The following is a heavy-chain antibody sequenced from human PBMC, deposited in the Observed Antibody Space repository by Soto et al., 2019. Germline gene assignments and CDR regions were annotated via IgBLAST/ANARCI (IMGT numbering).Heavy chain of an antibody. CDR3: AREWSYFDY. Sequence: SETLSLTCTFSGGSVSIGTYYWTWIRQPPGKGLEWIGYISYSGSTDYNPSLKSRVTISVDTSKNHFSLKLNSVTAADKAVYYCAREWSYFDYWGQGTLVPVSS. CDR2: ISYSGST. J-gene: IGHJ4*02. CDR1: GGSVSIGTYY. D-gene: IGHD2-8*01. V-gene: IGHV4-61*03.